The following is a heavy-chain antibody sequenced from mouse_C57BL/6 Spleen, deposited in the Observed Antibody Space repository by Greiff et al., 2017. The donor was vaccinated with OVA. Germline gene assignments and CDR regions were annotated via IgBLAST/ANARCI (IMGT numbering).Heavy chain of an antibody. CDR2: ISSGSSTI. V-gene: IGHV5-17*01. CDR3: ARLNWVYYAMDY. D-gene: IGHD4-1*01. J-gene: IGHJ4*01. Sequence: DVKLVESGGGLVKPGGSLKLSCAASGFTFSDYGMHWVRQAPEKGLEWVAYISSGSSTIYYADTVKGRFTISRDNAKNTLFLQMTSLRSEDTAMYYCARLNWVYYAMDYWGQGTSVTVSS. CDR1: GFTFSDYG.